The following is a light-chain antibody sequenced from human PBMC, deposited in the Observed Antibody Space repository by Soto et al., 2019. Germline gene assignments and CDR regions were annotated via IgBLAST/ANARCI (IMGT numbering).Light chain of an antibody. V-gene: IGKV3-20*01. J-gene: IGKJ1*01. CDR3: QQCGSTPET. CDR2: VAS. CDR1: QSVSRSY. Sequence: EIVLTQSPGTLSLSPGERATLSCRASQSVSRSYLACYQQKHGQAPRLLIYVASSRANGIPDRFSGSGSGTDFTLTISTLQPEDFAVYYCQQCGSTPETFGQGTKLEIK.